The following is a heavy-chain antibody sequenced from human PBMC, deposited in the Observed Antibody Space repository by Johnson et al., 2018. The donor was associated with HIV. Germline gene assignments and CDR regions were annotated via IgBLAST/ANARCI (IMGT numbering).Heavy chain of an antibody. Sequence: MQLVESGGGLVQPGGSLRLSCAASGFTFSSYWMSWVRQAPGKGLEWVANIKQDGSNKYYAASVKGRFTISRDNSKNTLYLQMNSLRAEDTAVYYCARDFGLFLGKDDAFDIWGQGTMVTVSS. CDR1: GFTFSSYW. D-gene: IGHD7-27*01. CDR3: ARDFGLFLGKDDAFDI. CDR2: IKQDGSNK. J-gene: IGHJ3*02. V-gene: IGHV3-7*01.